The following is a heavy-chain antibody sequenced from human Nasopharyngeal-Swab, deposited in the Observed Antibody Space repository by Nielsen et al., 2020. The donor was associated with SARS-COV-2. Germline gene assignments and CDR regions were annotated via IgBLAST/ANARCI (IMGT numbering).Heavy chain of an antibody. V-gene: IGHV3-23*01. CDR3: ATPGSSGWYGGAYFDY. J-gene: IGHJ4*02. CDR1: GFTLSSYA. D-gene: IGHD6-19*01. CDR2: ISGSGGST. Sequence: GRSLRLSCAASGFTLSSYAMSWVRQAPGKGLEWVSAISGSGGSTYYADSVKGRFTISRDNSKNTLYLQMNSLRAEDTAVYYCATPGSSGWYGGAYFDYWGQGTLVTVSS.